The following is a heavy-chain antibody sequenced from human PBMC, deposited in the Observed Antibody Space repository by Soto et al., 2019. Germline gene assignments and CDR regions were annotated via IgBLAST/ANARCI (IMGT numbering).Heavy chain of an antibody. CDR1: GGSFSTYY. Sequence: QVQLQQWGAGLLKPSETLSLTCTVYGGSFSTYYWSWIRQPPGKGLEWIGEINHSGNTNYNPSLMGRVTMSFDPSKNQFSLKLNSVTAADTAVYYCTGPYPYYFDSWGQGTLVTVSS. CDR3: TGPYPYYFDS. V-gene: IGHV4-34*01. CDR2: INHSGNT. J-gene: IGHJ4*02.